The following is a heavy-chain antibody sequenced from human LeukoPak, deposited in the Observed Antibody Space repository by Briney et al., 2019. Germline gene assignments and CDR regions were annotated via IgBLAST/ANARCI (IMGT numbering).Heavy chain of an antibody. CDR1: GFTFSTYW. D-gene: IGHD3-16*01. CDR2: IEQDGSQK. CDR3: AREAWGDYFDY. V-gene: IGHV3-7*03. J-gene: IGHJ4*02. Sequence: GGSLRLSCAASGFTFSTYWMSWVRQAPGKGLEWVANIEQDGSQKYYVDSVKGRFTISRDNAKNSLYLQMNSLRAEDTAVYYCAREAWGDYFDYWGQGILVTVSS.